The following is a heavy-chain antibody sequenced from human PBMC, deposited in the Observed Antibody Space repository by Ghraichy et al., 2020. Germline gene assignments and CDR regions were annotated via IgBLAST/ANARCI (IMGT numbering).Heavy chain of an antibody. Sequence: SETLSLTCAVYGGSFSGYYWSWIRQPPGKGLEWIGEINHSGSTNYNPSLKSRVTISVDTSKNQFSLKLSSVTAADTAVYYCASMRAAAGTWYYYYGMDVWGQGTTVTVSS. CDR1: GGSFSGYY. CDR2: INHSGST. V-gene: IGHV4-34*01. J-gene: IGHJ6*02. D-gene: IGHD6-13*01. CDR3: ASMRAAAGTWYYYYGMDV.